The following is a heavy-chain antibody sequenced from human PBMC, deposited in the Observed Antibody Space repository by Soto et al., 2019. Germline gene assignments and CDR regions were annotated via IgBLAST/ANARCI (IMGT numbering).Heavy chain of an antibody. CDR2: INHSGST. J-gene: IGHJ6*02. Sequence: PSETLSLTCAVYGGSFSGYYWSWIRQPPGKGLEWIGEINHSGSTNYNPSLKSRVTISVDTSKNQFSLKLSSVTAADTAVYYCASGNCSSTSCYAGGGYYYGMDFRGQGIMVTVSS. CDR1: GGSFSGYY. CDR3: ASGNCSSTSCYAGGGYYYGMDF. V-gene: IGHV4-34*01. D-gene: IGHD2-2*01.